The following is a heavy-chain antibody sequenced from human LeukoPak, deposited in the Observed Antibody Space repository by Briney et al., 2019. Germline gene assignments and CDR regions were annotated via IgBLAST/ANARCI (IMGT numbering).Heavy chain of an antibody. Sequence: PGGSLRLSCAASGFRFDDFGKSWVRQAPGKGLEWVSGMNSNGDITGYADSVKGRFTISRDNAKNSLYLQMDILRAEDTALYYCTRKGLGGELGGFDHWGQGTLVAVSS. CDR2: MNSNGDIT. D-gene: IGHD1-26*01. V-gene: IGHV3-20*04. CDR1: GFRFDDFG. CDR3: TRKGLGGELGGFDH. J-gene: IGHJ4*02.